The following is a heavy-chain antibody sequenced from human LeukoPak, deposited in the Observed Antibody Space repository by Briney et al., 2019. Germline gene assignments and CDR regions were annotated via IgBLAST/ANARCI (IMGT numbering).Heavy chain of an antibody. CDR1: GGSFSGYY. CDR2: INHSGST. Sequence: SETLSLTCAVYGGSFSGYYWSWIRQPPGKGLEWIGEINHSGSTNYNPSLKSRVTISVDTSKNQFSLKLNSVTAADTAVYYCARGYSYGEDYWGQGALVTVSS. D-gene: IGHD5-18*01. V-gene: IGHV4-34*01. CDR3: ARGYSYGEDY. J-gene: IGHJ4*02.